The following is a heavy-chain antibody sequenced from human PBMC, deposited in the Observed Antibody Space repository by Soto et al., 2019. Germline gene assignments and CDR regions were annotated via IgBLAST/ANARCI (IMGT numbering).Heavy chain of an antibody. CDR1: GYSFTSYW. Sequence: GESLKISCKGSGYSFTSYWIGWVRQMPGKGLEWMGIIYPGDSDTRYSPSFQGQVTMSADKSINTAYLQWSSLKASDTAIYYCTRQLYCSSSSCYRAIDYWGQGTLVTVSS. V-gene: IGHV5-51*01. J-gene: IGHJ4*02. D-gene: IGHD2-2*01. CDR3: TRQLYCSSSSCYRAIDY. CDR2: IYPGDSDT.